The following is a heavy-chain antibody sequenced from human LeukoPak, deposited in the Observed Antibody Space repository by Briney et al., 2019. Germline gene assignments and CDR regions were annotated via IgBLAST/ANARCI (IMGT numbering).Heavy chain of an antibody. J-gene: IGHJ4*02. CDR3: ARGFGEFRFDY. CDR1: GYSFTSYW. V-gene: IGHV5-51*01. D-gene: IGHD3-10*01. CDR2: IYPDDSDT. Sequence: GESLKISCQCSGYSFTSYWIGWARQMPGKGLEWMGIIYPDDSDTRHSPSFQGQVTISADKSISTAYLQWSSLKASDTAMYYCARGFGEFRFDYWGQGTLVTVSS.